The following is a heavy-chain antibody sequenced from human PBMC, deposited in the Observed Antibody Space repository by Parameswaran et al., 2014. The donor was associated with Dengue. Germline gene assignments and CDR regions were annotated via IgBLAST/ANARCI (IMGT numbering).Heavy chain of an antibody. Sequence: RWIRQPPGKGLEWIGEINHSGSTNYNPSLKSRVTISVDTSKNQFSLKLSSVTAADTAVYYCARDWSGYYWVRTSGDAFDIWGQGTMVTVSS. CDR2: INHSGST. V-gene: IGHV4-34*01. D-gene: IGHD3-3*01. CDR3: ARDWSGYYWVRTSGDAFDI. J-gene: IGHJ3*02.